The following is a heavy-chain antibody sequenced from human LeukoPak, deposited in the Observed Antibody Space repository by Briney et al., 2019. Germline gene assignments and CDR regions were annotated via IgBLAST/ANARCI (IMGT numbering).Heavy chain of an antibody. V-gene: IGHV4-59*12. J-gene: IGHJ4*02. CDR1: GGSISGYY. CDR3: ARDQMEYYYDSSGSPV. D-gene: IGHD3-22*01. Sequence: SETLSHTCTVSGGSISGYYWSWIRQPPGKGLEWIGYIYYSGSTNYNPSLKSRVTISVDTSKNQFSLKLSSVTAADTAVYYCARDQMEYYYDSSGSPVWGQGTLVTVSS. CDR2: IYYSGST.